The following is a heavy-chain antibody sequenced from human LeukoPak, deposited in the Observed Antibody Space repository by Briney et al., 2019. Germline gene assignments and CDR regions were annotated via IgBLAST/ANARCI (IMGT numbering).Heavy chain of an antibody. J-gene: IGHJ4*02. CDR1: GGSISSSSYY. V-gene: IGHV4-39*01. CDR2: MYYSGST. D-gene: IGHD1-26*01. CDR3: AKRGSGDGYYFDY. Sequence: SETLSLTCTVSGGSISSSSYYWAWLRQPPGKGLEWIGSMYYSGSTYYNPFLNSRVTISIDTSKNQFSLKLSSVTAADTAVYYCAKRGSGDGYYFDYWGQGTLVTVSS.